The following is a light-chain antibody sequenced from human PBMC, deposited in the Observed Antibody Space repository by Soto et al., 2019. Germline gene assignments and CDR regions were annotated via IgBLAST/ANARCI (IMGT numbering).Light chain of an antibody. CDR1: QSLLHSNGYNY. J-gene: IGKJ5*01. V-gene: IGKV2-28*01. Sequence: DIVMTQSPLSLPVTPGEPASISCRSSQSLLHSNGYNYLDWYLQKPGQSPQLLIYLGSNRASGVPDRFSGSGSSTDFTLKISRVEAEDVGVYYCMQALQTPLTFGQGTRLEIK. CDR3: MQALQTPLT. CDR2: LGS.